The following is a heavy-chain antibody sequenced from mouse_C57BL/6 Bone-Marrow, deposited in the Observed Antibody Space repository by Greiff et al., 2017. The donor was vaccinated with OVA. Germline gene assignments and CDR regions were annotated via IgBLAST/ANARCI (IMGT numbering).Heavy chain of an antibody. CDR3: TDYDGYYGVDY. J-gene: IGHJ4*01. D-gene: IGHD2-3*01. V-gene: IGHV6-3*01. CDR1: GFTFSNYW. Sequence: EVQRVESGGGLVQPGGSMKLSCVASGFTFSNYWMNWVRQSPEKGLEWVAQIRLKSDNYATHYAESVKGRFTISKDDSKSSVYLQMNNLRAEDTGIYYCTDYDGYYGVDYWGQGTSVTVSS. CDR2: IRLKSDNYAT.